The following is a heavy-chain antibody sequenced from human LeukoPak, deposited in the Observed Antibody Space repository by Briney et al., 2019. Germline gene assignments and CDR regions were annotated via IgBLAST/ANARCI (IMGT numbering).Heavy chain of an antibody. Sequence: ASVKVSCKASGYTFTGYYMHWVRQAPGQGLEWMGWNNPNSGDSNYAQIFQGRVTMTRDTSISTAYMELSRLRSDDTAVYYCARSDGFSGYSSLGDSWGQGTLVTVSS. V-gene: IGHV1-2*02. J-gene: IGHJ5*01. CDR3: ARSDGFSGYSSLGDS. D-gene: IGHD3-22*01. CDR2: NNPNSGDS. CDR1: GYTFTGYY.